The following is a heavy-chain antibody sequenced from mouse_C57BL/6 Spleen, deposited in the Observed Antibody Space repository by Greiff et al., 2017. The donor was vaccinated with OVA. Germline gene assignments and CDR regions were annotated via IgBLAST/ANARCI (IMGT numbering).Heavy chain of an antibody. CDR1: GFSLTSYA. J-gene: IGHJ4*01. Sequence: QVQLKESGPGLVAPSQSLSITCTVSGFSLTSYAISWVRQPPGKGLEWLGVIWPGGGTNYNSALKSRLSISKDNSKSQVFLKMNSLQTDDTARYDCARYDYDGTGAMDYWGQGTSVTVSS. D-gene: IGHD2-4*01. CDR2: IWPGGGT. V-gene: IGHV2-9-1*01. CDR3: ARYDYDGTGAMDY.